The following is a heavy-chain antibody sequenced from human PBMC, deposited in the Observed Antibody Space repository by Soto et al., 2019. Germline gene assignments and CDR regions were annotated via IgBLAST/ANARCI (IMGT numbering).Heavy chain of an antibody. CDR2: ISSSGSTI. Sequence: QPGGSLRLSCAASGFTFSSYEMNWVRQAPGKGLEWVSYISSSGSTIYYADSVKGRFTISRDNAKNSLFLQMNSLRAEDTAVYYCARAHSAYYDDSSGYYSYFDYWRQGNLIT. CDR1: GFTFSSYE. J-gene: IGHJ4*02. CDR3: ARAHSAYYDDSSGYYSYFDY. V-gene: IGHV3-48*03. D-gene: IGHD3-22*01.